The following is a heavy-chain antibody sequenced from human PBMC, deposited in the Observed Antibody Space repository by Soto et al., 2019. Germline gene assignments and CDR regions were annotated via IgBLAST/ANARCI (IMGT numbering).Heavy chain of an antibody. V-gene: IGHV1-69*01. CDR1: GGTFSSYA. J-gene: IGHJ4*02. CDR2: IIPMFGTA. CDR3: ARSPPPKEETHLYFFDY. Sequence: QVQLVQSGAEVKKPGSSVKVSCKSSGGTFSSYAISWVRQAPGQGLQWLGGIIPMFGTAYYAQNFQDRVTITADEPTSTAYMELNSLRSEDTAVYFCARSPPPKEETHLYFFDYWGQGTLVIVSS.